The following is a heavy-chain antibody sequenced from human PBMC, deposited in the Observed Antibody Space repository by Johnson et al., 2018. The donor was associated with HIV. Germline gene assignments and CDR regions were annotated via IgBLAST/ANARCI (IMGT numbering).Heavy chain of an antibody. CDR2: IGTAGDT. Sequence: EVQLVESGGGLVKPGGSLRLSCAASGFTFSSYDMHWVRQATGKGLEWVSAIGTAGDTYYPGSVKGRFTISRENAKNSLYLQMNSLRAGDTAVYYCARSRDCSGGSCPDGFDIWGQGTKVIVSS. D-gene: IGHD2-15*01. V-gene: IGHV3-13*01. J-gene: IGHJ3*02. CDR3: ARSRDCSGGSCPDGFDI. CDR1: GFTFSSYD.